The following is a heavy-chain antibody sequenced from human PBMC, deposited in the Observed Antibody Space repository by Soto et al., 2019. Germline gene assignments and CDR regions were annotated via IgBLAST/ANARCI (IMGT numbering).Heavy chain of an antibody. D-gene: IGHD3-10*01. CDR1: GGSFSGYY. Sequence: SETLSLTCAVYGGSFSGYYWSWIRQPPGKGLEWIGEINHSGSTNYNPSLKSRVTISVDTSKNQFSLKLSSVTAADTAVYYCARVRFYYYYGMDVWGQGTTVTVS. J-gene: IGHJ6*02. CDR3: ARVRFYYYYGMDV. V-gene: IGHV4-34*01. CDR2: INHSGST.